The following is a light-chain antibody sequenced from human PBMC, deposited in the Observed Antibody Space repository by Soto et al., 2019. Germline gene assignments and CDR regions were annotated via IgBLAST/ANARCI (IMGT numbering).Light chain of an antibody. CDR1: QNVASY. Sequence: EIVLTQSPATLSLSPGESATLSCRASQNVASYLAWFQQKPGQPPTLLVYDVSTRATGIPARFSGSGSETDFTLTISILDPEDFAFYYCQQRSRWPFTFGPGTKVDIK. CDR2: DVS. J-gene: IGKJ3*01. CDR3: QQRSRWPFT. V-gene: IGKV3-11*01.